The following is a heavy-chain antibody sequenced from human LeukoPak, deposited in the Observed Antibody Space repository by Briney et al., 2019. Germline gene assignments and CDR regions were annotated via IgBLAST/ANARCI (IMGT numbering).Heavy chain of an antibody. V-gene: IGHV3-49*03. CDR3: SRGSGWLSVY. CDR2: ISGGTT. Sequence: GGALRLSCTAPGFTFGDYLMSWFRQAPGKGLEWIGFISGGTTEYAAAVKRRITISTHDSKSIAYLQMNSLTTEDTAVYYCSRGSGWLSVYWGQGTLVTVTS. D-gene: IGHD6-19*01. CDR1: GFTFGDYL. J-gene: IGHJ4*02.